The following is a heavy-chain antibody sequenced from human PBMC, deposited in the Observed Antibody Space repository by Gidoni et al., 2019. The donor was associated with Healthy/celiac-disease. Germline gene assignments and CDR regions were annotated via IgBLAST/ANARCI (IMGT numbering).Heavy chain of an antibody. CDR3: ARDFRFASNWFDP. Sequence: QVQLQESGPGLVKPSATLSLTCTVSGYSISSGYYWGWIRQPPGKGLEWIGSIYHSGSTYYNPSLKSRVTISVDTSKNQFSLKLSSVTAADTAVYYCARDFRFASNWFDPWGQGTLVTVSS. CDR1: GYSISSGYY. D-gene: IGHD2-21*01. J-gene: IGHJ5*02. CDR2: IYHSGST. V-gene: IGHV4-38-2*02.